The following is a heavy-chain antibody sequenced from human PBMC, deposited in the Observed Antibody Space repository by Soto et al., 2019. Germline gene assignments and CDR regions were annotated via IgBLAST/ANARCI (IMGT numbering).Heavy chain of an antibody. D-gene: IGHD6-13*01. CDR3: ARVGSSWGWFEP. Sequence: PSATQSLTCTGAGGSVSSYYWSWIRLPPGKRLEWIGYISYSGSTNYNPSLKSRVTISLDTSTNHFSLKLSSVTAADTVVYYCARVGSSWGWFEPWGQGILVTVSA. CDR1: GGSVSSYY. CDR2: ISYSGST. J-gene: IGHJ5*02. V-gene: IGHV4-59*02.